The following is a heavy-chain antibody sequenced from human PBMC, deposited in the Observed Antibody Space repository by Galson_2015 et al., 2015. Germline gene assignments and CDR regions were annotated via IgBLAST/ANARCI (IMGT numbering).Heavy chain of an antibody. CDR3: ARDLGGQWPNYGLDV. Sequence: SLRLSCAASGFTFSSYAMHWVRQAPGKGLEWVALIWYDGSYTHYADSVKGRLTISRDNSKNTLYLQMNSLRAEDTAVYYCARDLGGQWPNYGLDVWGQGTTVTVSS. J-gene: IGHJ6*02. CDR2: IWYDGSYT. V-gene: IGHV3-33*01. D-gene: IGHD6-19*01. CDR1: GFTFSSYA.